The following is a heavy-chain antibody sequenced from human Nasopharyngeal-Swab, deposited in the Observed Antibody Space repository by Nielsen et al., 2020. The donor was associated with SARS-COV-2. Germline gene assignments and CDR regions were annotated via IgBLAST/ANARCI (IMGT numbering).Heavy chain of an antibody. J-gene: IGHJ4*02. V-gene: IGHV3-30*04. CDR2: ISYDGSNK. Sequence: AGSLRLSCAASGFTFSSYAMHWVRQAPGKGLEWVAVISYDGSNKYYADSVKGRFTISRDNSKNTLYLQMNSLRAEDTAVYYCIVSSIAARGPYYFDYWGQGTLVTVSS. CDR3: IVSSIAARGPYYFDY. CDR1: GFTFSSYA. D-gene: IGHD6-6*01.